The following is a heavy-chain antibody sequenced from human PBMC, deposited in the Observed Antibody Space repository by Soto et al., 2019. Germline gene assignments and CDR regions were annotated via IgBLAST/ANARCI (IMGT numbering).Heavy chain of an antibody. V-gene: IGHV3-9*01. CDR3: AKDIASAPDAFDI. Sequence: EVQLVESGGGLVQPGRSLRLSCAASGFTFDDYAMHWVRQAPGKGLEWVSGISWNSGSIGYADSVKGRFTISRDNAKSSLYLQMNSLRAEDTALYYCAKDIASAPDAFDIWGQGTMVTVSS. D-gene: IGHD6-19*01. J-gene: IGHJ3*02. CDR2: ISWNSGSI. CDR1: GFTFDDYA.